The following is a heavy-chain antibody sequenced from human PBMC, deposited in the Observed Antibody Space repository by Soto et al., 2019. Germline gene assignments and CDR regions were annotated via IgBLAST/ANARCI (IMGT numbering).Heavy chain of an antibody. D-gene: IGHD2-2*01. J-gene: IGHJ5*02. Sequence: GGSLRLSCAASGFTFSSYGMHWVRQAPGKGLEWVAVISYDGSNKYYADSVKGRFTISRDNSKNTLYLQMNSLRAEDTAVYYCAKDLVVGLNWFDPWGQGTLVTVSS. CDR1: GFTFSSYG. CDR2: ISYDGSNK. CDR3: AKDLVVGLNWFDP. V-gene: IGHV3-33*05.